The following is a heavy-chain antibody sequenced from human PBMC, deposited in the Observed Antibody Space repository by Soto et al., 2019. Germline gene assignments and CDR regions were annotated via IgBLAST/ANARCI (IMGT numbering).Heavy chain of an antibody. CDR2: INHSGST. J-gene: IGHJ4*02. Sequence: SETLSLTCAVYGGSFSGYYWSWIRQPPGKGLEWIGEINHSGSTNYNPSLKSRVTISVDTSKNQFSLKLSSVTAADTAVYYCARGRSDSSWYHFDYWGQGTLVTVS. V-gene: IGHV4-34*01. CDR3: ARGRSDSSWYHFDY. D-gene: IGHD6-13*01. CDR1: GGSFSGYY.